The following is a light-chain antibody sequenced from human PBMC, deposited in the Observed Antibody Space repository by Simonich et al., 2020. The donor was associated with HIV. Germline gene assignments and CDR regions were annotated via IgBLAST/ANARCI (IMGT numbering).Light chain of an antibody. CDR2: AAS. Sequence: DIQLTQSPSFLSASVGDRVTITCRASQGISSYLAWYQQKPGKAPKLLIDAASTLQSGVPSRFSGSGSGTEFTLTINSLQPDDFATYYCHQYNGYSNTFGQGTKLEIK. J-gene: IGKJ2*01. CDR3: HQYNGYSNT. CDR1: QGISSY. V-gene: IGKV1-9*01.